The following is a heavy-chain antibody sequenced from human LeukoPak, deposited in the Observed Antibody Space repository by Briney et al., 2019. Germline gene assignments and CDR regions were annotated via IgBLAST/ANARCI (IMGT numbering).Heavy chain of an antibody. D-gene: IGHD2-2*01. CDR2: IDSSSRYI. CDR1: GFTFSSYN. J-gene: IGHJ4*02. CDR3: ARVGGHCTSTSCPPPDY. Sequence: PGGSLRLSCAASGFTFSSYNMDWVRQAPGKGLEWVSFIDSSSRYIYQADSVKGRFTISRDNAKSSVFQQMNSLRAEDTAVYYCARVGGHCTSTSCPPPDYWGQGTLVTVSS. V-gene: IGHV3-21*01.